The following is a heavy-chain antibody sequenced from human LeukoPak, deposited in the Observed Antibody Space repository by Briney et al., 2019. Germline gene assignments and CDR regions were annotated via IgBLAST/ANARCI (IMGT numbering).Heavy chain of an antibody. CDR1: GFTFSSYW. CDR2: IKQDGSEK. Sequence: GGSLRLSCAASGFTFSSYWMSWVRQAPGKGLEWVANIKQDGSEKYYVDSVKGRFTISRDNAKNSLYLQMNSLRAEDTAVYYCARDHSLYYDILTGYALDYWGQGTLVTVSS. V-gene: IGHV3-7*03. J-gene: IGHJ4*02. CDR3: ARDHSLYYDILTGYALDY. D-gene: IGHD3-9*01.